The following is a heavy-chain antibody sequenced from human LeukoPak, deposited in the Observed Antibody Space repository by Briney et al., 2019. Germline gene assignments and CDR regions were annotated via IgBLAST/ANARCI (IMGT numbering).Heavy chain of an antibody. CDR3: VRAPVGATGGDY. D-gene: IGHD1-26*01. Sequence: GGSLRLSCAASGFSFGDYAMNWVRQAPGKGPEWVSYISSGSIYIYYADSVKGRFNISRDNAKNSLSLKMSSLRAEQTAVYYCVRAPVGATGGDYWGQRTLVTVSS. V-gene: IGHV3-21*06. CDR2: ISSGSIYI. CDR1: GFSFGDYA. J-gene: IGHJ4*02.